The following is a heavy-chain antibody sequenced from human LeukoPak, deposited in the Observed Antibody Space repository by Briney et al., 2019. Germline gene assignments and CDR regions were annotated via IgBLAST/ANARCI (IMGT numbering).Heavy chain of an antibody. Sequence: ASVKVSCKASGYTFTSYGISWVRQAPGQGLEWMGWISAYNGNTNYAQKFQGRVTMTEDTSTDTAYMELSSLRSEDTAVYYCATEGDSSGHLYYYYGMDAWGQGTTVTVSS. CDR2: ISAYNGNT. CDR1: GYTFTSYG. CDR3: ATEGDSSGHLYYYYGMDA. V-gene: IGHV1-18*01. D-gene: IGHD6-19*01. J-gene: IGHJ6*02.